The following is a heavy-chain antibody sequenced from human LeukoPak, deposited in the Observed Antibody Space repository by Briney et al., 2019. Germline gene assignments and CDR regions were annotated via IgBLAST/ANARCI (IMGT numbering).Heavy chain of an antibody. D-gene: IGHD6-19*01. CDR1: GYSFTGYH. J-gene: IGHJ4*02. Sequence: ASVKVSCKASGYSFTGYHMHWVRQAPGQGLEWMGRINPNSGDTNYAQKFQGRVTMTRDTSISTAYMELSRLRSDDTAVYYRARVRIPDSSGWYFDYWGQGTLVTVSS. V-gene: IGHV1-2*06. CDR2: INPNSGDT. CDR3: ARVRIPDSSGWYFDY.